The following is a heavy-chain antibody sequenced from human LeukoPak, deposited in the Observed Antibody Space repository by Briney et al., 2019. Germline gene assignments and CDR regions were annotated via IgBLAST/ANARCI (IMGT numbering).Heavy chain of an antibody. V-gene: IGHV4-34*01. Sequence: ETLSLTCAVYGESLNSYYWSWIRQPPGKGLEWIGEIYESGSTEYNPSLKSRVTIPMVPSKPQFSLSLTSVTAADTAVYYCARGAWATRLGSWGLGTPVIVSS. CDR3: ARGAWATRLGS. D-gene: IGHD2-15*01. CDR1: GESLNSYY. J-gene: IGHJ4*02. CDR2: IYESGST.